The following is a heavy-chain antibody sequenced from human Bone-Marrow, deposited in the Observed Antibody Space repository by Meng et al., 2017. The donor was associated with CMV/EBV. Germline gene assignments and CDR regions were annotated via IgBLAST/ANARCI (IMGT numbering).Heavy chain of an antibody. CDR3: ARARAAFDI. CDR2: IYYSGST. J-gene: IGHJ3*02. V-gene: IGHV4-39*07. CDR1: GGSISSSSYY. Sequence: SETLSLTCTVSGGSISSSSYYWGWIRQPPGKGLEWIGSIYYSGSTYYNPSLKSRVTISVDTSKNQFSLKLSSVTAADPAVYYCARARAAFDIWGQGTMVTVSS.